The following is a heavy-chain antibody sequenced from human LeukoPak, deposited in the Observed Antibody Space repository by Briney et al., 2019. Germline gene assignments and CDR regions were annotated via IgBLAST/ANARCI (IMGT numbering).Heavy chain of an antibody. CDR1: GGSISSSNW. D-gene: IGHD5-18*01. V-gene: IGHV4-4*02. CDR2: IYHSGST. J-gene: IGHJ4*02. CDR3: ARVDTAMVKGYYFDY. Sequence: TSGTLSLTCAVSGGSISSSNWWSWVRQPPGKGLEWIGEIYHSGSTNYNPSLKSRVTISVDKSKNQFSLKLSSVTAADTAVYYCARVDTAMVKGYYFDYWGQGALVTVSS.